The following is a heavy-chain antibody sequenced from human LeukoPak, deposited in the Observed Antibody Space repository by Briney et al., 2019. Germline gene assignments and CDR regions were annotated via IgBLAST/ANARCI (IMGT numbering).Heavy chain of an antibody. J-gene: IGHJ4*02. CDR1: GFTFDNYA. Sequence: GGSLRLSCAASGFTFDNYAMHWVRQAPGKGLEWVSGIDWNSGKTCFADSVKGRFTTSRDNAENSLYLQMNSLTPEDTALYFCAKDMNSYGSGSSYNPWGPFDSWGQGTLVTVSS. CDR3: AKDMNSYGSGSSYNPWGPFDS. V-gene: IGHV3-9*01. D-gene: IGHD3-10*01. CDR2: IDWNSGKT.